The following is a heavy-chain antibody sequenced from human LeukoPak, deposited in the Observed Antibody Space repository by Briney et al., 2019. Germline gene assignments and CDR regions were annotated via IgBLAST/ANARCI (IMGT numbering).Heavy chain of an antibody. Sequence: PGGSLRLSCAASGFTFSSYSMNWVRQAPGKGLEWVSSISSSSSYIYYADSVKGRFTISRDNAKNSLYLQMNSLRAEDTAVYYCAREGRGSYYLFDYWGQRTLVTVSS. CDR3: AREGRGSYYLFDY. V-gene: IGHV3-21*01. J-gene: IGHJ4*02. D-gene: IGHD1-26*01. CDR1: GFTFSSYS. CDR2: ISSSSSYI.